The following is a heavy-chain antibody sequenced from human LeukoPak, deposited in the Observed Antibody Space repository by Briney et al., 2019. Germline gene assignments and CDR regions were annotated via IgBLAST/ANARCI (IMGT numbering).Heavy chain of an antibody. CDR1: GSSISSGDYY. Sequence: SQTLSLTCTVSGSSISSGDYYWSWIRQPPGKGLEGIGYIYYSGSTYYNPSLKSRVTISVDTSKNQFSLKLSSVPAADTAVYYCAAYCSSTSCPFDIWGQGTMVTVSS. J-gene: IGHJ3*02. V-gene: IGHV4-30-4*01. CDR2: IYYSGST. D-gene: IGHD2-2*01. CDR3: AAYCSSTSCPFDI.